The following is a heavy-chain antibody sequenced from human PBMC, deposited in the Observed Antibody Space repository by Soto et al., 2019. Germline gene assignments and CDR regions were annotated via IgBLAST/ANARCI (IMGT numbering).Heavy chain of an antibody. CDR1: ADTFTSYY. D-gene: IGHD1-1*01. J-gene: IGHJ5*02. CDR2: INPNGGST. V-gene: IGHV1-46*01. Sequence: ASVKVSCKAPADTFTSYYIHWVRQAPGHGLEWMGIINPNGGSTRFAQTFQGRITMTTDTSTSTVYMELRSLRSDDTAVYYCASHDPGARFDPWGQGTLVTVSS. CDR3: ASHDPGARFDP.